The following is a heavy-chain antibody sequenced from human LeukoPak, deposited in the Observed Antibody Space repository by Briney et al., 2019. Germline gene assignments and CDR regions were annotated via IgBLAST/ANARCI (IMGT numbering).Heavy chain of an antibody. CDR3: ARGEGGFDY. D-gene: IGHD3-16*01. CDR1: GFAFSSYS. V-gene: IGHV3-21*01. Sequence: PGGSLRLSCAASGFAFSSYSTNGVCEGPAKGLEWVSSISSSSSYIYYADSVKGRFTISRDNAKNSLYLQMNSLRAEDTAVYYCARGEGGFDYWGQGTLVTVSS. CDR2: ISSSSSYI. J-gene: IGHJ4*02.